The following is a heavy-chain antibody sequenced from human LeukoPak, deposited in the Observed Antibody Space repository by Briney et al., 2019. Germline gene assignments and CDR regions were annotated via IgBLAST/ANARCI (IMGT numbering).Heavy chain of an antibody. CDR2: ISGNGGST. CDR3: AKGCSTSYYEALDY. CDR1: GFTFSNYA. D-gene: IGHD2-2*01. V-gene: IGHV3-23*01. J-gene: IGHJ4*02. Sequence: AGGSLRLSCAASGFTFSNYAMSWVRQAPGKGLEWVSVISGNGGSTYYADSVKGRFTISKDNSKNTLYVQVNSLRAEDTAVYYCAKGCSTSYYEALDYWGQGTLVTVSS.